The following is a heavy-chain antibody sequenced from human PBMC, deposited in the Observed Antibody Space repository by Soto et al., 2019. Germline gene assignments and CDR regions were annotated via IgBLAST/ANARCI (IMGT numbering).Heavy chain of an antibody. D-gene: IGHD2-8*01. Sequence: QVQLVESGGGLVKPGGSLRLSCAASGFTFSDYYMSWIRQAPGQGLEWVSYISSRSSTIFYADSVKGRFTISRDNVKNALYLQMNSLRAEDTAVYYCASGTNGAFVVYWGQGILVTVSS. V-gene: IGHV3-11*01. CDR2: ISSRSSTI. CDR3: ASGTNGAFVVY. J-gene: IGHJ4*02. CDR1: GFTFSDYY.